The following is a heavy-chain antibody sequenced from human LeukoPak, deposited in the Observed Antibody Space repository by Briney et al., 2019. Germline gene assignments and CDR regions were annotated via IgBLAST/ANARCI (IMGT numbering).Heavy chain of an antibody. D-gene: IGHD6-13*01. J-gene: IGHJ6*02. Sequence: GASVKVSCKASGGTFSSYAISWVRQAPGQGLEWMGWLNPNSGNTGCAQKFQGRVTMTRNTSISTAYMELSSLRSEDTAVYYCARVGGDSSSWYESYYYYGMDVWGQGTTVTVSS. CDR2: LNPNSGNT. V-gene: IGHV1-8*02. CDR1: GGTFSSYA. CDR3: ARVGGDSSSWYESYYYYGMDV.